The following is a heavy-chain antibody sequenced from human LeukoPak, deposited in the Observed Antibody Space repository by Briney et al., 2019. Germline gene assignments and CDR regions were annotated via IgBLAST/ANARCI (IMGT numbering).Heavy chain of an antibody. CDR1: GGFTSSYC. V-gene: IGHV4-4*07. D-gene: IGHD3-22*01. Sequence: PSETLSLICTVSGGFTSSYCRSSIRQPAGKGLEWIGRIYTSGSTNYNPSLRTGGTLSVDTSKNRFSLKRSSVTAAHTAVYYCARATPVVVITTGRHWFDPWGQGTLVTVSS. CDR3: ARATPVVVITTGRHWFDP. CDR2: IYTSGST. J-gene: IGHJ5*02.